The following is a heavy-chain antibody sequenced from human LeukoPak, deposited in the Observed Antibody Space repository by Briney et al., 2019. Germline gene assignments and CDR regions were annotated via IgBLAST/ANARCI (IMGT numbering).Heavy chain of an antibody. V-gene: IGHV4-61*02. D-gene: IGHD2-2*01. CDR3: ARVLIVAVPAAMDDYYYYMDV. Sequence: SETLSLTCAVSGGSISSGSYYWSWIRQPAGKGLEWIGRIYTSGSTNYNPSLKSRVTISVDTSKNQFSLKLSSVTAADTAVYYCARVLIVAVPAAMDDYYYYMDVWGKGTTVTVSS. CDR2: IYTSGST. J-gene: IGHJ6*03. CDR1: GGSISSGSYY.